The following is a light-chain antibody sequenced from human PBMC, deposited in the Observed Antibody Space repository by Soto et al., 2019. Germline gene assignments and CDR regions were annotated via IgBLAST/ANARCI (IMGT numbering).Light chain of an antibody. CDR1: SSNIGIPYD. CDR3: QSYDTSLSGVV. V-gene: IGLV1-40*01. J-gene: IGLJ2*01. Sequence: QSVLTQPPSVSGAPGQRVTISCTGSSSNIGIPYDVHWYQQLPGTAPKLLIYGDSNRPSWVPDRFAGSKSGTSASLAITGLQAEDEADYYCQSYDTSLSGVVFGGGTKLTVL. CDR2: GDS.